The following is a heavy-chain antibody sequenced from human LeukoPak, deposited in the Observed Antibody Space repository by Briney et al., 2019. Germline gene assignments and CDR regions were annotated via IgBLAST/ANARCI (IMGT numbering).Heavy chain of an antibody. J-gene: IGHJ4*02. D-gene: IGHD5-18*01. Sequence: GGSLRLSCAASGFTFSSYAMSWVRQAPGKGLEWVSAISGSGGSTYYADSVKGRFTISRDNSKNTLYLQMNSLRAEDTAVYYCAKAEIQLWPRMVPIYYFDYWGQGTLVTVSS. CDR1: GFTFSSYA. CDR3: AKAEIQLWPRMVPIYYFDY. CDR2: ISGSGGST. V-gene: IGHV3-23*01.